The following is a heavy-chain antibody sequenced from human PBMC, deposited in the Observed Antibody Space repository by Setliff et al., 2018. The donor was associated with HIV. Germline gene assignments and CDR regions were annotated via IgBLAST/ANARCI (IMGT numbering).Heavy chain of an antibody. V-gene: IGHV1-2*02. CDR3: ARDDHGDPFDY. CDR1: GYTFTGSF. D-gene: IGHD4-17*01. Sequence: CKSSGYTFTGSFMHWVRQAPGQGLEWMGWINCNSGGTYYAQNFQGRVTMTRDTSINTAYMELSRLRSDDTAVYYCARDDHGDPFDYWGQGTLVTVSS. CDR2: INCNSGGT. J-gene: IGHJ4*02.